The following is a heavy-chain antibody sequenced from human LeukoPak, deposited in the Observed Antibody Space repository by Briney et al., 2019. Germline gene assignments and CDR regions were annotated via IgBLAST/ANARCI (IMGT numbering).Heavy chain of an antibody. J-gene: IGHJ3*02. V-gene: IGHV3-33*01. Sequence: GGSLRLSCAASGSTFSSYGMHWVRQAPGKGLEWVAVIWYDGSNKYYADSVKGRFTISRDNSKNTLYLQMNSLRAEDTAVYYCARGTAAAGSAFDIWGQGTMVTVSS. CDR3: ARGTAAAGSAFDI. CDR1: GSTFSSYG. D-gene: IGHD6-13*01. CDR2: IWYDGSNK.